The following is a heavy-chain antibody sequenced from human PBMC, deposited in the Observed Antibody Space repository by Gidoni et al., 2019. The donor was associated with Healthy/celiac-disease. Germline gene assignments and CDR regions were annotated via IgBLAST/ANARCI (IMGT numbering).Heavy chain of an antibody. CDR1: GSTFTSYD. Sequence: QVQLVQSGAEVKKPGSSVKVSCKASGSTFTSYDIHWVRQATGQGLEWMGWMNPNSGNTGYAQKLQGRVTMTRNTSISTAYMELSSLRSEDTAVYYCARGAYYDSSGYYYSDAFDIWGQGTMVTVSS. CDR2: MNPNSGNT. J-gene: IGHJ3*02. CDR3: ARGAYYDSSGYYYSDAFDI. V-gene: IGHV1-8*01. D-gene: IGHD3-22*01.